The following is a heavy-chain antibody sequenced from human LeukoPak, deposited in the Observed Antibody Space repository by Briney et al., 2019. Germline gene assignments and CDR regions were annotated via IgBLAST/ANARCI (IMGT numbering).Heavy chain of an antibody. CDR1: GFTFSSYG. CDR3: AKDTTVAADY. Sequence: GGSLRLSCAASGFTFSSYGMSWVRQTPEKGLEWVSTISNSGGGTYYADSVKGRFTISRDNSKNTLYLQMNSLRAEDTAVYYCAKDTTVAADYWGQGTLVTVSS. D-gene: IGHD6-19*01. CDR2: ISNSGGGT. V-gene: IGHV3-23*01. J-gene: IGHJ4*02.